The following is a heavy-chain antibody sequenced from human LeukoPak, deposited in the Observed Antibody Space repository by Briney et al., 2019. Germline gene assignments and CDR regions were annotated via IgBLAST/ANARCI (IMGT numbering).Heavy chain of an antibody. J-gene: IGHJ4*02. CDR2: ISYGGST. CDR3: ARQALWFFDH. D-gene: IGHD2-21*01. CDR1: GGSISSNSNY. Sequence: PLETLSLTCTVSGGSISSNSNYWAWLRQPPARGLEWIASISYGGSTYYSPSLESRVTISVDTSKNQFSLRLSSVTAADTAVYYCARQALWFFDHWGQGTLVTVSS. V-gene: IGHV4-39*01.